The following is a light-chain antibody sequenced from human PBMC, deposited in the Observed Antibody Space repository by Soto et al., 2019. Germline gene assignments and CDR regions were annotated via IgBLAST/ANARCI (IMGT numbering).Light chain of an antibody. CDR1: SSDVGGYSY. V-gene: IGLV2-11*01. CDR2: DVT. CDR3: CSHAGSYTYV. Sequence: QSVLTQPRSVSGSPGQSLTISCTGTSSDVGGYSYVSWYQQHPGKAPKLMIYDVTKRPSGVPDRFSGSKSGNTASLTISGLQAEDEGDYYCCSHAGSYTYVFGTGTKATV. J-gene: IGLJ1*01.